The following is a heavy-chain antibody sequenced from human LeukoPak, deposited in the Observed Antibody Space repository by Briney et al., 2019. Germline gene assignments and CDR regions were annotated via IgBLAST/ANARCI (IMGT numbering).Heavy chain of an antibody. J-gene: IGHJ4*02. CDR1: GFTFNNYD. CDR3: AKDQVVVVTSIFDH. CDR2: ISGTGGST. V-gene: IGHV3-23*01. D-gene: IGHD2-21*02. Sequence: GGSLRLSCAASGFTFNNYDMSWVRQAPGKRLEWVSAISGTGGSTYYADSVKGRFTISRDNSKNTLYLQMNSLRAEDTAVYYCAKDQVVVVTSIFDHWGQGTLVTVSS.